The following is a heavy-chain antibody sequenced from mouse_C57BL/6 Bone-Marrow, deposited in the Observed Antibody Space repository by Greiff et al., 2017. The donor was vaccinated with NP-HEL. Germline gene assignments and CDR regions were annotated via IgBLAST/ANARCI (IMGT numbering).Heavy chain of an antibody. CDR2: ILPGSGST. J-gene: IGHJ1*03. D-gene: IGHD2-3*01. CDR1: GYTFTGYW. CDR3: ARRGPTDDGYYRSFYWYFDV. Sequence: QVQLKQSGAELMKPGASVKLSCKATGYTFTGYWIEWVKQRPGHGLEWIGEILPGSGSTNYNEKFKGKATFTADTSSNTAYMQLSSLTTEDSAIFYLARRGPTDDGYYRSFYWYFDVWGTGTTVTVSS. V-gene: IGHV1-9*01.